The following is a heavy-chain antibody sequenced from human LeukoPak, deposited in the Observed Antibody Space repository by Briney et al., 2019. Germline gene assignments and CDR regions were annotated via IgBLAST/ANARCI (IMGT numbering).Heavy chain of an antibody. D-gene: IGHD6-19*01. J-gene: IGHJ4*02. CDR3: VRRGDASSGGGDHDY. CDR1: GFTFNRNA. Sequence: GGSLRLSCAASGFTFNRNAISWVRQAPGKGLEWVSTIGGSGDKTFYADSVKGRFTISRDNSKNMLHLQMSSLTGEDTALYYCVRRGDASSGGGDHDYWGQGALVTVSS. V-gene: IGHV3-23*01. CDR2: IGGSGDKT.